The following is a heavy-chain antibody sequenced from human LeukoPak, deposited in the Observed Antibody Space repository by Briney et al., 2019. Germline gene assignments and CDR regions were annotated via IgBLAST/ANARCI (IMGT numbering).Heavy chain of an antibody. CDR1: GITFSSYG. CDR2: ISYDGSNK. D-gene: IGHD2-2*01. Sequence: GRSLRLSCAASGITFSSYGMHWVRQAPGKGLEWVAVISYDGSNKDYADSVKGRFTISRDNSKNTLYLQMNSLRAEDTAVYYCAKDWAPAAKYYYYGMDVWGQGTTVTVSS. V-gene: IGHV3-30*18. CDR3: AKDWAPAAKYYYYGMDV. J-gene: IGHJ6*02.